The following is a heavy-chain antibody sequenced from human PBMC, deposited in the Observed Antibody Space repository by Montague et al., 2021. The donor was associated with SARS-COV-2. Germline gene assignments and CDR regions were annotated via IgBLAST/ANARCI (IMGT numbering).Heavy chain of an antibody. CDR2: IYYSGYT. D-gene: IGHD3-22*01. V-gene: IGHV4-39*02. CDR3: ARDRTLRHIMIVVENVFDI. J-gene: IGHJ3*02. CDR1: GGSITTTSHY. Sequence: SETLSLTCTVSGGSITTTSHYWGWIRQPPGKGLEWIGSIYYSGYTHYNPSLKTRLTLSVDTSTNQFSLKLSSVTAADTAVYYCARDRTLRHIMIVVENVFDIWGQGTMVTVSS.